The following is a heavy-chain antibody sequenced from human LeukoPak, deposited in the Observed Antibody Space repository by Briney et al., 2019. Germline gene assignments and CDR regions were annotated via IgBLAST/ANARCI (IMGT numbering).Heavy chain of an antibody. V-gene: IGHV4-59*01. CDR3: TRRGFMDA. J-gene: IGHJ6*03. CDR1: GGSISNYY. Sequence: WETLSLTCTASGGSISNYYWSWVRQPSGKGLEWIGYIDNSGSITYNPSLKSRVTISVDMSKNQFSLKLTSVTAADTAVYSCTRRGFMDAWGKGTTLTVSS. CDR2: IDNSGSI.